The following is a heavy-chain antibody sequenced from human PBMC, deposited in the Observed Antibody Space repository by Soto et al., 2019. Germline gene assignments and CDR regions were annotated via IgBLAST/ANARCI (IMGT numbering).Heavy chain of an antibody. CDR1: GGTFSSYT. CDR3: ARVTMVRGTMAGGMDV. CDR2: IIPILGIA. J-gene: IGHJ6*02. V-gene: IGHV1-69*02. Sequence: QVQLVQSGAEVKKPGSSGKVSCKASGGTFSSYTISWVRQAPGQGLEWMGRIIPILGIANYAQKFQGRVTITADKSTSTAYMELSSLGSEDTAVYYCARVTMVRGTMAGGMDVWGQGTTVTVSS. D-gene: IGHD3-10*01.